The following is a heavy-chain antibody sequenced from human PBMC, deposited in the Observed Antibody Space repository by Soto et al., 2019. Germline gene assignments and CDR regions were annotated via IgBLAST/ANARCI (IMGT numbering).Heavy chain of an antibody. CDR3: ARGMTPPGAPAWYYFDS. CDR2: FSLSGTT. V-gene: IGHV4-4*07. CDR1: GASITGSSY. Sequence: QVQLQESGPGLMKPSETLSLTCTVSGASITGSSYWSWIRQPAGKGLEWIGRFSLSGTTSYNPSLRSRVTMSADVSKNQFSLRLTSVTAADPALYYCARGMTPPGAPAWYYFDSWGQGTLVTVSS. J-gene: IGHJ4*02. D-gene: IGHD2-8*02.